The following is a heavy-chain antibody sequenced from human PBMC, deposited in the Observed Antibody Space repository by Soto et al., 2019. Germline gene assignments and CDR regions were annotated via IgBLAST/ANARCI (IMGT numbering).Heavy chain of an antibody. CDR1: AGSISSYY. V-gene: IGHV4-59*01. Sequence: PSETLSLTCTVSAGSISSYYWGWIRQPPEKGLEWIGYIYYNGSTNYNPSLKSRVTISVETSKNQFSLKLSSVTAADTAVYYCARDLPNTAMVFENWFDPWGQGTLVTVSS. CDR3: ARDLPNTAMVFENWFDP. D-gene: IGHD5-18*01. J-gene: IGHJ5*02. CDR2: IYYNGST.